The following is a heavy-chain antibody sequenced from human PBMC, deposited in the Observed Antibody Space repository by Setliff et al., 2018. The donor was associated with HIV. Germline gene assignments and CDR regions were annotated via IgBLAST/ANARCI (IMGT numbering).Heavy chain of an antibody. CDR2: IYPDDSTI. CDR3: IRRRRAPGTADLESY. V-gene: IGHV5-51*01. CDR1: GYSFSDNW. D-gene: IGHD2-21*02. J-gene: IGHJ4*02. Sequence: PGESLKISCKGFGYSFSDNWIGWVRQMPGKGLEWMGIIYPDDSTIRYGPSFQGQVTISADRSITTAYLQWSSLTTSDTATYYCIRRRRAPGTADLESYWGQGTLVTVSS.